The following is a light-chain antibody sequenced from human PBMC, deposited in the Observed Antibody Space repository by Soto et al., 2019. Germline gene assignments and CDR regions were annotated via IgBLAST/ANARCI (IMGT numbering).Light chain of an antibody. Sequence: QSVLTQPASVYGSPGQSITISCTGTSSDVGGYNYVSWYQQHPGKAPKLMIYDASNRPSGVSNRFSGFKSGHTASLTISGLQAEDEADYYCSSYTSISTLYVFGTGTKVTVL. V-gene: IGLV2-14*01. J-gene: IGLJ1*01. CDR3: SSYTSISTLYV. CDR2: DAS. CDR1: SSDVGGYNY.